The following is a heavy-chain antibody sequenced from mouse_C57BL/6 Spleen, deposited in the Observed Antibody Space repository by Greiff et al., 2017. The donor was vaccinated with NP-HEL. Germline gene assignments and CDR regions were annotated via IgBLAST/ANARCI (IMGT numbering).Heavy chain of an antibody. CDR3: ARRDDYDEAMDY. V-gene: IGHV1-55*01. Sequence: QVQLQQPGAELVKPGASVKMSCKASGYTFTSYWITWVKQRPGQGLEWIGDIYPGSGSTNYNEKFKSKATLTVDTSSSTAYMQLSSLTSEDSAVYYGARRDDYDEAMDYWGQGTTVTVSS. D-gene: IGHD2-4*01. J-gene: IGHJ4*01. CDR2: IYPGSGST. CDR1: GYTFTSYW.